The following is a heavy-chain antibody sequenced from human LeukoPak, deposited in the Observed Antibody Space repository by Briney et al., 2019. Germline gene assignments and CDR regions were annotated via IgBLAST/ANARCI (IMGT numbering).Heavy chain of an antibody. CDR3: ARDPSSYSSSWPYYFDY. CDR1: GFTFSSYS. D-gene: IGHD6-13*01. V-gene: IGHV3-21*01. Sequence: GGSLRLSCAASGFTFSSYSMNWVRQAPGKGLEWVSSISSSSSYIYYADSVKGRFTISRDNAKNSLYLQMNSLRAEDTAVYYCARDPSSYSSSWPYYFDYWGQGTLVTVPS. CDR2: ISSSSSYI. J-gene: IGHJ4*02.